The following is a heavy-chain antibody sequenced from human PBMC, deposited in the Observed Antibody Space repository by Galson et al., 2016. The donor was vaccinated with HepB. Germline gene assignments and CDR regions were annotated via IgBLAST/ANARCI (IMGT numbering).Heavy chain of an antibody. CDR1: GYTFTGYY. CDR2: INPNSGGT. J-gene: IGHJ4*02. D-gene: IGHD3-16*01. CDR3: ATAGYDYIWVSYYY. Sequence: SVKVSCKASGYTFTGYYMHWVRQAPGQGLEWMGRINPNSGGTNYAQKFQGRVTMTRDTSISTAYMELTRLTSDDTAVYYCATAGYDYIWVSYYYWGQGTLVTVSS. V-gene: IGHV1-2*06.